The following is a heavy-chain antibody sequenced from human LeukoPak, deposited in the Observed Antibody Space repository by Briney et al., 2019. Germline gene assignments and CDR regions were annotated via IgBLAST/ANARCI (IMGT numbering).Heavy chain of an antibody. Sequence: PSETLSLTCTVSDYSISSDYYWGWIRQPPGKGLEWIGTIYHSGSTYYNPSLKSRVTILIDTSKNQFSLRLTSVTAADTAVYYCARERFTGYFFDYWGQGTLVTVSS. CDR2: IYHSGST. V-gene: IGHV4-38-2*02. CDR1: DYSISSDYY. CDR3: ARERFTGYFFDY. D-gene: IGHD3-9*01. J-gene: IGHJ4*02.